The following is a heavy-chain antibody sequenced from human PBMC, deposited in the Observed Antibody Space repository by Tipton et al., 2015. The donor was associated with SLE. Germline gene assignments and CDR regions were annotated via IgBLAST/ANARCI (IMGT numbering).Heavy chain of an antibody. CDR3: ARLRDYDILTGWSGMDV. Sequence: GLVKPSETLSLTCAVYGGSFSGYYWSWIRQPPGKGLKWIGEINHSRSTNYNPSLKSRVTISVDTSKNQFSLKLSSVTAADTAVYYCARLRDYDILTGWSGMDVWGLGTTVTVSS. CDR1: GGSFSGYY. J-gene: IGHJ6*02. CDR2: INHSRST. V-gene: IGHV4-34*01. D-gene: IGHD3-9*01.